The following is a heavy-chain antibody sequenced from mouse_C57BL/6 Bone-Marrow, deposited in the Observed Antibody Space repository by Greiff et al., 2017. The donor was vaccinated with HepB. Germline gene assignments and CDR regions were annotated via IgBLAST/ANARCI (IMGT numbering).Heavy chain of an antibody. CDR3: TRMGYGPTGGFDY. D-gene: IGHD1-1*01. Sequence: VQLQQTGTVLARPGASVKMSCKTSGYTFTSYWMHWVKQRPGQGLEWIGAIYPGNSDTSYNQKFKGKAKLTAVTSASTAYMELSSLTNEDSAVYYCTRMGYGPTGGFDYWGQGTTLTVSS. J-gene: IGHJ2*01. CDR2: IYPGNSDT. V-gene: IGHV1-5*01. CDR1: GYTFTSYW.